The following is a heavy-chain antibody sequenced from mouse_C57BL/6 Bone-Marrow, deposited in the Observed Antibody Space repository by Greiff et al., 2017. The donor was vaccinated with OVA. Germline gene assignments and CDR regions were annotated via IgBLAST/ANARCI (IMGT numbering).Heavy chain of an antibody. D-gene: IGHD2-10*02. CDR1: GYTFTSYG. CDR3: ARTGYGNFGLVAY. CDR2: IYPRSGNT. Sequence: QVQLQQSGAELARPGASVKLSCKASGYTFTSYGISWVKQRTGQGLEWIGEIYPRSGNTYYNEKFKGKATLTADKSSSTAYMELRSLTSEDSAVYFCARTGYGNFGLVAYWGQGTLVTVSA. V-gene: IGHV1-81*01. J-gene: IGHJ3*01.